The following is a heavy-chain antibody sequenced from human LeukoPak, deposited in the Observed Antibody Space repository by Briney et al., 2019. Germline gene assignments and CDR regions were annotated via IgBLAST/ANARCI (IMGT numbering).Heavy chain of an antibody. V-gene: IGHV3-53*01. J-gene: IGHJ4*02. CDR2: IYSGGST. Sequence: ETLSLTCTVSGGSISSYYWSWIRQPPGKGLEWVSVIYSGGSTYYADSVKGRFTISRDNSKNTLYLQMNSLRAEDTAVYYCARGPAYSSGWYAEALDYWGQGTLVTVSS. CDR3: ARGPAYSSGWYAEALDY. D-gene: IGHD6-19*01. CDR1: GGSISSYY.